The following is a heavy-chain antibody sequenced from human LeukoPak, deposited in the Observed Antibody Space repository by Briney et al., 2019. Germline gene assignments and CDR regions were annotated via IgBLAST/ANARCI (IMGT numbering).Heavy chain of an antibody. J-gene: IGHJ4*02. CDR1: GGSISSYY. D-gene: IGHD3-22*01. CDR3: AAAYDSSGYYPY. CDR2: IYYSGST. Sequence: SETLSLTCTVSGGSISSYYWSWIRQPPGKGLEWIGDIYYSGSTNYNPSLKSRVTISVDTSKNQFSLKLSSVTPAHTAVYYCAAAYDSSGYYPYWGQGALVTVSS. V-gene: IGHV4-59*08.